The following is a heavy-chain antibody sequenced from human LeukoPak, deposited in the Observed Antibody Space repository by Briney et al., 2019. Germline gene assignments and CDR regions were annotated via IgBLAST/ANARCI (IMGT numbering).Heavy chain of an antibody. V-gene: IGHV3-48*04. D-gene: IGHD5-24*01. Sequence: PGGSLRLSCAASGFTFSSYSMNWVRQAPGKGLEWVSYISSSGSTIYYADSVKGRFTISRDNAKNSLYLQMNSLRAEDTAVYYCARARDGYNPHMPVVVSYYFDYWGQGTLVTVSS. CDR2: ISSSGSTI. CDR3: ARARDGYNPHMPVVVSYYFDY. J-gene: IGHJ4*02. CDR1: GFTFSSYS.